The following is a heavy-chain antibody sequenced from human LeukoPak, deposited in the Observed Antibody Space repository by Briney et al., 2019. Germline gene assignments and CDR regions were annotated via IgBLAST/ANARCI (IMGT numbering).Heavy chain of an antibody. D-gene: IGHD3-22*01. CDR3: ARSSEGRYYYDSSGNSYFYYYMDV. CDR2: IFQSGHT. CDR1: DYSISSGYY. Sequence: SETLSLTCTVSDYSISSGYYWGWIRQPPGKGLEWTGSIFQSGHTYYSPSLKSRVTISVDMSTNQFSLKLRSVTAADTAVYYCARSSEGRYYYDSSGNSYFYYYMDVWGKGTTVTISS. V-gene: IGHV4-38-2*02. J-gene: IGHJ6*03.